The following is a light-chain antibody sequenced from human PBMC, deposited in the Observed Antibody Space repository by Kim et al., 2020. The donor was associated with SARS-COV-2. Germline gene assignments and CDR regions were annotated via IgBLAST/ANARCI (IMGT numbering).Light chain of an antibody. CDR1: QIITSD. CDR2: AAS. J-gene: IGKJ2*02. CDR3: QQSYIFPRT. Sequence: SASVGDRVTITCRASQIITSDLNWYQQKTGEAPHLLIYAASNLQSGVPSRFSGSGSGTDFTLTINSLQPEDVATYYCQQSYIFPRTFGQGTKLEI. V-gene: IGKV1-39*01.